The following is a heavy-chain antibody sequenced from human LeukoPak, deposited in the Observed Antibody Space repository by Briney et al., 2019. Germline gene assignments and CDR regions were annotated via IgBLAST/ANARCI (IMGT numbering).Heavy chain of an antibody. V-gene: IGHV1-69*13. CDR3: ARGGEMATTNRFDYSYGMDV. CDR1: GGTFSSYA. D-gene: IGHD5-24*01. J-gene: IGHJ6*02. Sequence: ASVKVSCKASGGTFSSYAISWVRQAPGQGLEWMGGIIPIFGTANYAQKFQGRVTITADESTSTAYMELSSLRSEDTAVYYCARGGEMATTNRFDYSYGMDVWGQGTTVTVSS. CDR2: IIPIFGTA.